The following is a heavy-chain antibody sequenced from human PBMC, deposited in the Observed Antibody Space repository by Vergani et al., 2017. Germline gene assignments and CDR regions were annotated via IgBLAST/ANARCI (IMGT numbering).Heavy chain of an antibody. J-gene: IGHJ3*01. D-gene: IGHD1-1*01. CDR2: IPYDGSNK. CDR1: GFTFSSYS. CDR3: ARAGAWDSLEGFEL. Sequence: QVQLVESGGGVVQPGRSLRLSCAASGFTFSSYSIHWVRQAPGQGLEWVAIIPYDGSNKYYADSVKGRFTMSRDNSKNTVYVQMNRLRPEDTAVYYCARAGAWDSLEGFELWGHGTRVTDSS. V-gene: IGHV3-30*04.